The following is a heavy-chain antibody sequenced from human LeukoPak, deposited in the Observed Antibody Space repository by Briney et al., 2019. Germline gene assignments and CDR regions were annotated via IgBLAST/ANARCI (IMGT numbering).Heavy chain of an antibody. J-gene: IGHJ6*03. CDR3: ARVTTVTTGEYYYYMDV. V-gene: IGHV4-34*01. CDR1: GGSFSGYY. CDR2: INHSGST. Sequence: SETLSLTCAVYGGSFSGYYWSWIRQPPEKGLEWIGEINHSGSTNYNPSLKSRVTMSVDTSKNQFSLKLSSVTAADTAVYYCARVTTVTTGEYYYYMDVWGKGTTVTISS. D-gene: IGHD4-17*01.